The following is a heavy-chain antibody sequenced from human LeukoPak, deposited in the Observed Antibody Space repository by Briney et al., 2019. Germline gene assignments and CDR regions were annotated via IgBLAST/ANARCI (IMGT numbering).Heavy chain of an antibody. D-gene: IGHD3-10*01. CDR1: GFTFSNYW. V-gene: IGHV3-7*01. Sequence: GGSLRLSCAASGFTFSNYWMTWVRQAPGKGLEWVANIKLDVSETYYVDSVRGRFTISRDNTKNSLYLQMDSLRAEDTAVYYCARKGNAFDFWGQGTMVTVSS. CDR3: ARKGNAFDF. CDR2: IKLDVSET. J-gene: IGHJ3*01.